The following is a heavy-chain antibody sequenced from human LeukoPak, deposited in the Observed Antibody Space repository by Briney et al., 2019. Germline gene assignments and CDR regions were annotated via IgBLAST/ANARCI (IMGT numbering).Heavy chain of an antibody. J-gene: IGHJ1*01. Sequence: PSETLSLTCTVSGGSITSKTYYWGWIRQPPGKGLQWIGTIYYSGSTYYNPSLKSRVTISVDTSKNQFSLKLSSVTAADTAVYYCARGDSSGYSDGYFQHWGQGTLVTVSS. CDR2: IYYSGST. CDR3: ARGDSSGYSDGYFQH. V-gene: IGHV4-39*07. CDR1: GGSITSKTYY. D-gene: IGHD3-22*01.